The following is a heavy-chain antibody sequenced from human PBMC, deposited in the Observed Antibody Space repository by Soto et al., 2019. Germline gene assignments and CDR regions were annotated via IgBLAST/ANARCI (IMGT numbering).Heavy chain of an antibody. D-gene: IGHD2-2*01. J-gene: IGHJ4*02. CDR3: ARVGYCISTSCHRMDPETNYFDY. Sequence: SETLSLTCTVSGGSISSGDYYWSWIRQPPGKGLEWIGYIYYSGSTYYNPSLKSRVTISVDTSKNQFSLKLSSVTAADTAVYYCARVGYCISTSCHRMDPETNYFDYWGQGTLVTVSS. V-gene: IGHV4-30-4*01. CDR2: IYYSGST. CDR1: GGSISSGDYY.